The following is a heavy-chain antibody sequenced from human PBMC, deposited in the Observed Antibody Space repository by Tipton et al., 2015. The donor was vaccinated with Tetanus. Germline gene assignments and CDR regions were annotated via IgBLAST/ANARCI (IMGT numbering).Heavy chain of an antibody. Sequence: TLSLTCTVSGGSFSDGAYYWSWIRQHPGKGLEWIGCIYYSGSTIYNPSLKSRVTVSVDTSKNQFSLRLDSVTAADTAVYYCVRGRGLGAYSYGFEYWGQGALVTVSS. CDR1: GGSFSDGAYY. V-gene: IGHV4-31*03. CDR3: VRGRGLGAYSYGFEY. CDR2: IYYSGST. D-gene: IGHD5-18*01. J-gene: IGHJ4*02.